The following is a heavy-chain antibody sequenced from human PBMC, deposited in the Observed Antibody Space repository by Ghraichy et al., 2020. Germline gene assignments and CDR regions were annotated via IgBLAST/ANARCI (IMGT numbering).Heavy chain of an antibody. CDR2: IYYSGST. J-gene: IGHJ6*02. Sequence: SETLSLTCNVSGGSISSYYWSWIRQPPGKGLEWIGYIYYSGSTKYNPSLQSRVTISVDMSKNQFSLRLSSVTAADTAVYYCARMRDFFFYGMDVWGQGTTVTVSS. CDR1: GGSISSYY. V-gene: IGHV4-59*01. CDR3: ARMRDFFFYGMDV.